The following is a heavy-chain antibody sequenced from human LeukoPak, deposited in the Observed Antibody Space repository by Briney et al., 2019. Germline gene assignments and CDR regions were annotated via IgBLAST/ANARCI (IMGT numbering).Heavy chain of an antibody. D-gene: IGHD1-26*01. CDR2: INPSGGST. CDR3: AADLYSGSYWADTDAFDI. Sequence: ASVKVSCKASGYTFTGYYMHWVRQAPGQGLEWMGIINPSGGSTSYAQKFQGRVTMTRDMSTSTVYMELSSLRSEDTAVYYCAADLYSGSYWADTDAFDIWGQGTMVTVSS. CDR1: GYTFTGYY. V-gene: IGHV1-46*01. J-gene: IGHJ3*02.